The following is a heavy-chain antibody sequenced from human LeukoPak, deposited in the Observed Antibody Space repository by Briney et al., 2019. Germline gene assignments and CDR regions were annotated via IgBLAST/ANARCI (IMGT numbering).Heavy chain of an antibody. Sequence: PGGPLRLSCEDSGFTFRSYEMNWVRQAPGKGLEWIAYLSSSGSAFSYADSVKGRFTIARDNAKNSVYLEMNSLRADDTAVYYCARSARLMKGVVEVTALDDWGQGTLVTVSS. CDR3: ARSARLMKGVVEVTALDD. V-gene: IGHV3-48*03. J-gene: IGHJ4*02. CDR2: LSSSGSAF. CDR1: GFTFRSYE. D-gene: IGHD3-3*01.